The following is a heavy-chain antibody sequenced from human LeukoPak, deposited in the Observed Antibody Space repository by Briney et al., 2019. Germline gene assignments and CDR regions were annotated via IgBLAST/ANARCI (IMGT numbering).Heavy chain of an antibody. CDR1: GGTFSGYA. V-gene: IGHV1-69*13. CDR3: ARLTRRDFTVTPEDY. D-gene: IGHD4-17*01. Sequence: SVKVSCKASGGTFSGYAISWVRQAPVQGLEWMGGIIPVSGTANYAQNFQGRVTITADESTSTAYMELSSLRSEDTAVYYCARLTRRDFTVTPEDYWGQGTLVTVSS. J-gene: IGHJ4*02. CDR2: IIPVSGTA.